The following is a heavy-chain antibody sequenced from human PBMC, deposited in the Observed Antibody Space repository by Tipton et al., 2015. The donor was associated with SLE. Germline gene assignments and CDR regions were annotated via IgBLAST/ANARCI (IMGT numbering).Heavy chain of an antibody. CDR2: IYYSGST. J-gene: IGHJ3*02. CDR1: GGSISSYY. D-gene: IGHD1-26*01. Sequence: LRLSCTVSGGSISSYYWSWIRQPPGKGLEWIGYIYYSGSTNYNPSLKSRVTISVDTSKNQFSLKLSSVTAADTAVYYCARGGVGADDAFDIWGQGTMVTVSS. V-gene: IGHV4-59*01. CDR3: ARGGVGADDAFDI.